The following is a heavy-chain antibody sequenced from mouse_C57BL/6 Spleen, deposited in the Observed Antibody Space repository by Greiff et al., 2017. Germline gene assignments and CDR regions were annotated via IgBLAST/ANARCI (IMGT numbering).Heavy chain of an antibody. V-gene: IGHV5-6*02. CDR1: GFTFSSYG. CDR3: ARGSTTVVAAPYFDV. CDR2: ISSGGSYT. J-gene: IGHJ1*03. Sequence: EVKLVESGGDLVKPGGSLKLSCAASGFTFSSYGMSWVRQTPDKRLEWVATISSGGSYTYYPDSVKGRFTISRDNAKNTLYLQMSSLKSEDTAMYYCARGSTTVVAAPYFDVWGTGTTVTVSS. D-gene: IGHD1-1*01.